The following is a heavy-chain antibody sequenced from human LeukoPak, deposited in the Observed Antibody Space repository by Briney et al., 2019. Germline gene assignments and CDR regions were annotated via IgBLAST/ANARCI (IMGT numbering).Heavy chain of an antibody. CDR2: INTNTGNP. J-gene: IGHJ6*03. V-gene: IGHV7-4-1*02. CDR3: ARTTEGGYTYDYFYYYYMDV. CDR1: GYTFTSYS. D-gene: IGHD5-18*01. Sequence: ASVKVSCKASGYTFTSYSMNWVRQAPGQGLEWLGWINTNTGNPTYAQGFTGRFVFSLDTSVNTAYLQISSLKAEDTAVYYCARTTEGGYTYDYFYYYYMDVWGKGTTVTISS.